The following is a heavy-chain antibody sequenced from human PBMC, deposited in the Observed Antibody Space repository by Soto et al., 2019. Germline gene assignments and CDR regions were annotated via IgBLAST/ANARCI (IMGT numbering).Heavy chain of an antibody. V-gene: IGHV3-23*01. J-gene: IGHJ4*02. CDR1: GFTFSSYA. CDR3: ARPYSSSWYSSFDY. D-gene: IGHD6-13*01. Sequence: GGSLRLSCAASGFTFSSYAMSWVRQAPGKGLEWVSAISGSGGSTYYADSVKDRFTISRDNSKNTLYLQMNSLRAEDTAVYYCARPYSSSWYSSFDYWGQGTLVTVSS. CDR2: ISGSGGST.